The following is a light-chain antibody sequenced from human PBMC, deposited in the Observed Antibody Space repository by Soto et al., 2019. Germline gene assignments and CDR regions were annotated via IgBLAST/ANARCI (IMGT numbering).Light chain of an antibody. CDR3: QQSYNAPYT. Sequence: DIQMTQSPSSLSASVGDRVTITCRASHAINTFLNWYQQKPGKAPNLLIYVASNLQSGVPSRFSGSGSGTDFTLTISSLQPEDFATYYCQQSYNAPYTFGQGTKVEIK. J-gene: IGKJ2*01. CDR1: HAINTF. CDR2: VAS. V-gene: IGKV1-39*01.